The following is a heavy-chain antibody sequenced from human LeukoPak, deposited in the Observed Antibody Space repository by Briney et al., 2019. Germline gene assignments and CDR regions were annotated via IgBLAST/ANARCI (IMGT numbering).Heavy chain of an antibody. D-gene: IGHD3-22*01. CDR2: IIPIFGTA. Sequence: SVKLSCKASGGTFSSYAISWVRQAPGQGLEWMARIIPIFGTANYAQTFQGRVTITTDESKSTAYMELSSLRSEDTAVYYCARDGNYYDSSGYFDYWGQGTLVTVSS. CDR3: ARDGNYYDSSGYFDY. V-gene: IGHV1-69*05. CDR1: GGTFSSYA. J-gene: IGHJ4*02.